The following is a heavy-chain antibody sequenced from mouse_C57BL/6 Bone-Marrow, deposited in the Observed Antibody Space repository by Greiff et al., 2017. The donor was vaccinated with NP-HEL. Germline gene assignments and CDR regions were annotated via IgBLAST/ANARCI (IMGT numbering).Heavy chain of an antibody. CDR3: ARWIYDGYAYYFDY. V-gene: IGHV5-15*01. J-gene: IGHJ2*01. D-gene: IGHD2-3*01. Sequence: DVMLVESGGGLVQPGGSLKLSCAASGFTFSDYGMAWVRQAPRKGPEWVAFISNLAYSIYYADTVTGRFTISRENAKNTLYLEMSSLRSEDTAMYYCARWIYDGYAYYFDYWGQGTTLTVSS. CDR2: ISNLAYSI. CDR1: GFTFSDYG.